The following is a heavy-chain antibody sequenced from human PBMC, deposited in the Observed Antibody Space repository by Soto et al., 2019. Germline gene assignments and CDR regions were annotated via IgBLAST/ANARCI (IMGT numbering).Heavy chain of an antibody. Sequence: QVQLVQSGAEVKKPGASVKVSCKASGYTFTSYGINWVRQAPGQGLEWMGWISAYNGNTNYARKLQGRVTMSTDTSTSTAYMELRSLRSDDTAVYYCVRDSQKSHYYGSGSYYFDYWCQGILGTVSS. V-gene: IGHV1-18*04. CDR1: GYTFTSYG. CDR3: VRDSQKSHYYGSGSYYFDY. D-gene: IGHD3-10*01. J-gene: IGHJ4*02. CDR2: ISAYNGNT.